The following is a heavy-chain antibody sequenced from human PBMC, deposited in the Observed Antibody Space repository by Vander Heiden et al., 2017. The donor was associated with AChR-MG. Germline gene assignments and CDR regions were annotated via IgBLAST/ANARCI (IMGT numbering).Heavy chain of an antibody. Sequence: QVQLVQSGAEVKNPGASARVSCRASGYSFTGYFIHWVRQAPGQGLEWMGRINPNSGGASYAPKFQGRVTMTRDTSITTAYMELTSLTIDDAVVYCCARVGSYSALDIWGQGTVVTVSS. CDR2: INPNSGGA. CDR3: ARVGSYSALDI. V-gene: IGHV1-2*05. CDR1: GYSFTGYF. D-gene: IGHD3-10*01. J-gene: IGHJ3*02.